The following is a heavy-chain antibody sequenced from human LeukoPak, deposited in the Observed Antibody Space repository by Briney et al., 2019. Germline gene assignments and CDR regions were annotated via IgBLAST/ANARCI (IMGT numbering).Heavy chain of an antibody. D-gene: IGHD3-22*01. J-gene: IGHJ4*02. CDR3: ARNYYDSSGYQEATF. Sequence: GESLRLSCGASGFTFRSYAMTWVRQAPGKGLEWVAGIWYDGGYKYYADSVKGRFTISRDNSKNTLFLQMDSLRAEDTAVYYCARNYYDSSGYQEATFWGQGTLVTVSS. CDR2: IWYDGGYK. CDR1: GFTFRSYA. V-gene: IGHV3-33*08.